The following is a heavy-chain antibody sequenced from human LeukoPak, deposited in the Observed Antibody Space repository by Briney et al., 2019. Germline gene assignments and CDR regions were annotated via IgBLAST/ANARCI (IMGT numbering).Heavy chain of an antibody. CDR2: INHGGST. V-gene: IGHV4-34*01. CDR3: ARGNVVVVAATRRYNWFDP. CDR1: GGSFSGYY. Sequence: PSETLSLTCAVYGGSFSGYYWSWIRQPPGKGLEWIGEINHGGSTNYNPSLKSRVTISVDTSKNQFSLKLSSVTAADTAVYYCARGNVVVVAATRRYNWFDPWGQGTLVTVSS. D-gene: IGHD2-15*01. J-gene: IGHJ5*02.